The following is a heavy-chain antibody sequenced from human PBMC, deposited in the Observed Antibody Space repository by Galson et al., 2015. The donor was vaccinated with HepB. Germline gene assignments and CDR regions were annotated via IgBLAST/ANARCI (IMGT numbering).Heavy chain of an antibody. CDR3: AREVPFGFVYFDY. Sequence: SLRLSCAVSGFNFRGYWMSWVRQAPGKGLEWLANIKDDGTDENYVDAVKGRFTISRDNAENMLYLQMNSLRAEDSAIYYCAREVPFGFVYFDYWGRGTLVTVSS. D-gene: IGHD3-3*01. CDR2: IKDDGTDE. CDR1: GFNFRGYW. V-gene: IGHV3-7*01. J-gene: IGHJ4*02.